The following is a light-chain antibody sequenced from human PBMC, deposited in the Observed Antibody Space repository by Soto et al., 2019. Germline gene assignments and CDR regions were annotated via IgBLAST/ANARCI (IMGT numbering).Light chain of an antibody. CDR1: QDLDKW. CDR2: RSS. Sequence: IVLSQSPSSLSASVGDRVTITCLASQDLDKWLAWYQQKPGKAPNLLIYRSSTLREGVPSRFRGFGSGTEYTLTITDLQPDDFSTYYCQQYSSYWTFGQGTVV. CDR3: QQYSSYWT. J-gene: IGKJ1*01. V-gene: IGKV1-5*01.